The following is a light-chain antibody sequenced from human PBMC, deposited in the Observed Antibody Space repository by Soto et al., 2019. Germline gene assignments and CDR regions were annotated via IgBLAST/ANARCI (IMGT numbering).Light chain of an antibody. J-gene: IGLJ2*01. CDR3: QVWDSTSDHVV. CDR2: DDS. Sequence: SYELTQPPSVSVAPGQTARITCGGDNIESTSVQWYQQKPGQAPVVVVYDDSERPSGIPERFSGSSSGSTAALTISRVEAGDEADYYCQVWDSTSDHVVFGGGTKVTVL. V-gene: IGLV3-21*02. CDR1: NIESTS.